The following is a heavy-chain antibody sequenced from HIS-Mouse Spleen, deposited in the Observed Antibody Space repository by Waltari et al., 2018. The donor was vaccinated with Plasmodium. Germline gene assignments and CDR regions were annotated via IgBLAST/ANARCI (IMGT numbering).Heavy chain of an antibody. CDR3: AKDLVAAAVLGY. Sequence: QVQLVESGGGVVQPGRSLRLSCAASGFTFSSYGMHWVRQAPGKGLEWVAVISYDGSNKYYADSVKGRFTISRDNSKNTLYLQMNSLRAEDTAVYYCAKDLVAAAVLGYWGQGTLVTVSS. J-gene: IGHJ4*02. V-gene: IGHV3-30*18. CDR2: ISYDGSNK. CDR1: GFTFSSYG. D-gene: IGHD6-13*01.